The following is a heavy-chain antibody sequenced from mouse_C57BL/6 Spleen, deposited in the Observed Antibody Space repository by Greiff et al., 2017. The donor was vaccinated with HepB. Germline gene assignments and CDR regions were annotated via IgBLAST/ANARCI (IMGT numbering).Heavy chain of an antibody. J-gene: IGHJ2*01. D-gene: IGHD1-1*01. Sequence: EVKLVESGGGLVQPGGSLSLSCAASGFTFTDYYMSWVRQPPGKALEWLGFIRNKANGYTTEYSSSVKGRFTISRDNSQSILYLQMNALRAEDSATYYCARSPFTTEFDYWGQGTTLTVSS. CDR3: ARSPFTTEFDY. V-gene: IGHV7-3*01. CDR1: GFTFTDYY. CDR2: IRNKANGYTT.